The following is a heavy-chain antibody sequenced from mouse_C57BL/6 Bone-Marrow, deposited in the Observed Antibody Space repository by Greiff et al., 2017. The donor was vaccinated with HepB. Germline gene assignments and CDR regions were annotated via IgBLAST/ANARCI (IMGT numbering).Heavy chain of an antibody. CDR1: GYTFTSYW. V-gene: IGHV1-64*01. CDR2: IHPNSGST. Sequence: VQLQQPGAELVKPGASVKLSCKASGYTFTSYWMHWVKQRPGQGLEWIGMIHPNSGSTNYNEKFKSKATLTVDKSSSTAYMQLSSLTSEDSAVYYCARETNWSYAMDYWGQGTSVTVSS. D-gene: IGHD4-1*01. CDR3: ARETNWSYAMDY. J-gene: IGHJ4*01.